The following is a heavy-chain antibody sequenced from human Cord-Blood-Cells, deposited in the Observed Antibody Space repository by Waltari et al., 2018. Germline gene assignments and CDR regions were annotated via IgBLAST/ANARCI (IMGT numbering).Heavy chain of an antibody. J-gene: IGHJ4*02. Sequence: QVQLQESGPGLVKPSETLSPHCPVPAGSISSYYWSWIRQPPGKGLEWIGYIYYSGSTNYNHSLKSRVTISVDTSKNQFSLKLSSVTAADTAVYYCARHEQQLDYWGQGTLVTVSS. V-gene: IGHV4-59*08. D-gene: IGHD6-13*01. CDR2: IYYSGST. CDR3: ARHEQQLDY. CDR1: AGSISSYY.